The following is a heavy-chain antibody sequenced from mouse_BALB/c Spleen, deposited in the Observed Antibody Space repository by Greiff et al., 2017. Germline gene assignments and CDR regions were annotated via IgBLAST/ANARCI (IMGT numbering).Heavy chain of an antibody. V-gene: IGHV1-54*03. J-gene: IGHJ4*01. CDR3: ATPGSSYFYAMDY. CDR2: INPGSGGT. D-gene: IGHD1-1*01. CDR1: GYAFTNYL. Sequence: QVQLQQSGAELVRPGTSVKVSCKASGYAFTNYLIEWVKQRPGQGLEWIGVINPGSGGTNYNEKSKGKATLTADKSSSTAYMQLSSLTSDDSAVYFCATPGSSYFYAMDYWGQGTSVTVSS.